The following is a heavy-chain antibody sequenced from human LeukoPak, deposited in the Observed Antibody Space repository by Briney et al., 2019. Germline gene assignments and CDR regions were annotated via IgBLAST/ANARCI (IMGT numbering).Heavy chain of an antibody. CDR2: ISIASTYI. V-gene: IGHV3-21*06. D-gene: IGHD3-10*01. CDR1: GFTFSSYS. J-gene: IGHJ4*02. CDR3: ARDHGIPGSGSYKFDY. Sequence: NPGGSLRLSCAPSGFTFSSYSMNWVRQAPGKGLEWVSSISIASTYIYYADSVKGRFTISRDYAKNLLYLQMNSLRVGDTAVYYCARDHGIPGSGSYKFDYWGQGTLVTVSS.